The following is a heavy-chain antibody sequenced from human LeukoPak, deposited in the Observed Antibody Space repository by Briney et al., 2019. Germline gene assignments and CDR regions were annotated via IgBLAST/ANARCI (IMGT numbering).Heavy chain of an antibody. CDR1: GFIVSSNY. D-gene: IGHD3-3*01. CDR2: IRSKANSYAT. CDR3: TREWPY. V-gene: IGHV3-73*01. J-gene: IGHJ4*02. Sequence: PGGSLRLSCAASGFIVSSNYMSWVRQASGKGLEWVGRIRSKANSYATAYAASVKGRFTISRDDSKNTAYLQMNSLKTEDTAVYYCTREWPYWGQGTLVTVSS.